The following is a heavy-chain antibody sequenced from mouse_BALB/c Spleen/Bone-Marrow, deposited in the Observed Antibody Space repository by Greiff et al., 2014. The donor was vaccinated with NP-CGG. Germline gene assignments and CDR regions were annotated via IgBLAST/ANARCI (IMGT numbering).Heavy chain of an antibody. J-gene: IGHJ4*01. V-gene: IGHV2-9*02. CDR2: IWAGGST. D-gene: IGHD2-13*01. Sequence: VQLVESGPGLVAPSQSLSITCTVSGFSLTHYGVHWVRQPPGKGLEWLGVIWAGGSTNYISALMSRLSISKDNSKSQVFLKIHSLQTDDTAMYFCARVGDSDYAMDYWGQGSSVTVSS. CDR1: GFSLTHYG. CDR3: ARVGDSDYAMDY.